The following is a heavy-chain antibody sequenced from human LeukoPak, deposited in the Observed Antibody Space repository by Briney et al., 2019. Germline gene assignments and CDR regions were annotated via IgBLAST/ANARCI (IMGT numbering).Heavy chain of an antibody. V-gene: IGHV1-18*04. CDR1: GYTFTGYY. Sequence: ASVKVSCKASGYTFTGYYMHWVRQAPGQVLEWMGWISTYNGNTNYAQRLQGRVTMTIDTSTSTVYMDLRSLRSDDTAVYYCARHRLHRLYYDSSGYYHDAFDIWGQGTMVTVSS. D-gene: IGHD3-22*01. J-gene: IGHJ3*02. CDR2: ISTYNGNT. CDR3: ARHRLHRLYYDSSGYYHDAFDI.